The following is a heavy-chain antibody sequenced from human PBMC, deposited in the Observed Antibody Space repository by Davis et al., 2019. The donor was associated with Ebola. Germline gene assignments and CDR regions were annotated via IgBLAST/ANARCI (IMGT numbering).Heavy chain of an antibody. D-gene: IGHD5-18*01. Sequence: MPSETLSLTCAVSGGSISSNNWWSWVRQPPGKGLEWIGEIYHSGSTKYNPSLKSRVTISVDKSKNQFSLKLSSVTAADTAVYYCARESTAMLTGWFDPWGQGTLVTVSS. CDR3: ARESTAMLTGWFDP. J-gene: IGHJ5*02. CDR1: GGSISSNNW. CDR2: IYHSGST. V-gene: IGHV4-4*02.